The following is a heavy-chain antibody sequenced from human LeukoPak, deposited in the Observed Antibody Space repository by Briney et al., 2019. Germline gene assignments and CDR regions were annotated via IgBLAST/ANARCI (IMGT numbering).Heavy chain of an antibody. V-gene: IGHV3-48*03. J-gene: IGHJ6*03. CDR3: AREVSSSWASWYYYMDV. D-gene: IGHD6-13*01. CDR1: GFTFSSYE. Sequence: GGSLRLSCAASGFTFSSYEMNWVRQAPGKGLEWVSYISSSGSTIYYADSVKGRFTISRDNAKNSLYLQMNSLRAEDTAVYYCAREVSSSWASWYYYMDVWGKGTTVTVSS. CDR2: ISSSGSTI.